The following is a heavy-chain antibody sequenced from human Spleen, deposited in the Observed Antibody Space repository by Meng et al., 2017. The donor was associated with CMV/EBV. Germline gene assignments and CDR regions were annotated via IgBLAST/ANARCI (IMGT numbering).Heavy chain of an antibody. D-gene: IGHD3-16*01. CDR1: GFTFSSYS. V-gene: IGHV3-30*03. J-gene: IGHJ4*02. CDR3: ARDRRDYVWGSYVSDY. Sequence: LSLTCAASGFTFSSYSLHWVRQAPGKGLEWVAVISYDGNNNYYADSVKGRFTISRDNSRNTVYLQMSSLRAEDTAVYYCARDRRDYVWGSYVSDYWGQGALVTVSS. CDR2: ISYDGNNN.